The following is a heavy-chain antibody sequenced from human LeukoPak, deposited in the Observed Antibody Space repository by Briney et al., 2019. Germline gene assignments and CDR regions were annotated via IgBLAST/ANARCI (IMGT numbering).Heavy chain of an antibody. CDR1: GFTFSSYS. CDR3: ARERDGYTHDAFDI. Sequence: PGGSLRLSCAASGFTFSSYSMNWVRQAPGKGLEWVSYISSSSTIYYADSVKGRFTISRDNAKNSLYVQMNSLRAEDTAVYYCARERDGYTHDAFDIWGQGTMVTVSS. J-gene: IGHJ3*02. D-gene: IGHD5-24*01. V-gene: IGHV3-48*01. CDR2: ISSSSTI.